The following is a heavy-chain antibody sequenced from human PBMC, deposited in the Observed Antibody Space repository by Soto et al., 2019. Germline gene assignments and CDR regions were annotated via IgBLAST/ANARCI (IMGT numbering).Heavy chain of an antibody. Sequence: QLQLQESGSGLVKPSQTLSLTCAVSGGSISSGGYSWSWIRQPPGKGLEWIGYIYHSGSTYYNPSIKSRVTISVDRSKNQFSLKLSSVTAADTAVYYCARGHSGYDFAWFDPWGQGTLVTVSS. V-gene: IGHV4-30-2*01. D-gene: IGHD5-12*01. CDR3: ARGHSGYDFAWFDP. J-gene: IGHJ5*02. CDR2: IYHSGST. CDR1: GGSISSGGYS.